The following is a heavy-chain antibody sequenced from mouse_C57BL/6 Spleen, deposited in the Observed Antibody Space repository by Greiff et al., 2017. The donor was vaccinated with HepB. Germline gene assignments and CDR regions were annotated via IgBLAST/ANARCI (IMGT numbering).Heavy chain of an antibody. V-gene: IGHV1-5*01. D-gene: IGHD3-2*02. CDR3: TEAQATYYFDY. Sequence: VQLQQSGTVLARPGASVKMSCKTSGYTFTSYWMHWVKQRPGQGLEWIGAIYPGNSDTSSNQKFKGKAKLTAVTSASTAYMELSSLTNEDSAVYYCTEAQATYYFDYWGQGTTLTVSS. CDR2: IYPGNSDT. CDR1: GYTFTSYW. J-gene: IGHJ2*01.